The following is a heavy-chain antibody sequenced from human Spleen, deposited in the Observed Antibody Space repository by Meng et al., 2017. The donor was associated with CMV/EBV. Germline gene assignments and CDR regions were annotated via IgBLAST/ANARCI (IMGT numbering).Heavy chain of an antibody. CDR2: IYHSGRT. D-gene: IGHD4-11*01. J-gene: IGHJ3*02. CDR3: ARDKGGLQHAFDI. Sequence: SETLSLTCTVSGYSISSGYYWGWIRQPPGKGLEWIGSIYHSGRTYYNPSLKSRVTISVDTSKNQFSLQLSSVTAADTAVYYCARDKGGLQHAFDIWGQGTMVTVSS. CDR1: GYSISSGYY. V-gene: IGHV4-38-2*02.